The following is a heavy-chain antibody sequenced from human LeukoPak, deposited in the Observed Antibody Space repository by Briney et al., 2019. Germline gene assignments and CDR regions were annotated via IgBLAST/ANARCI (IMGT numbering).Heavy chain of an antibody. Sequence: PSETLSLTCAVYGGSFSGYYWSWIRQPPGKGLEWIGEINHSGSTNYNPSLKSRVTISVDTSKHQFSLKLSSVTAADTAVYYCAREGYYYCSGSYYPAHFDYWGQGTLVTVSS. J-gene: IGHJ4*02. CDR1: GGSFSGYY. CDR3: AREGYYYCSGSYYPAHFDY. D-gene: IGHD3-10*01. CDR2: INHSGST. V-gene: IGHV4-34*01.